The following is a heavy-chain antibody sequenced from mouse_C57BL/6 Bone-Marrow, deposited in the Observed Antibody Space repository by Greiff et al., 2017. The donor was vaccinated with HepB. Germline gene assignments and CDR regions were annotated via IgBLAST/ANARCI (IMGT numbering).Heavy chain of an antibody. D-gene: IGHD1-1*01. J-gene: IGHJ2*01. CDR1: GYSFTGYY. CDR2: INPSTGGT. CDR3: ARKYYGSSWFDY. V-gene: IGHV1-42*01. Sequence: EVKLQESGPELVKPGASVKISCKASGYSFTGYYMNWVKQSPEKSLEWIGEINPSTGGTTYNQKFKAKATLTVDKSSSTAYMQLKSLTSEDSAVYYCARKYYGSSWFDYWGQGTTLTVSS.